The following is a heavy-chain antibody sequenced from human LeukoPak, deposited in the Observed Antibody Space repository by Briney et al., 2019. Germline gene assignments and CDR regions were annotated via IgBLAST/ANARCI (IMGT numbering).Heavy chain of an antibody. J-gene: IGHJ4*02. CDR3: AKDLGFYYGSPGYFDD. Sequence: GGSLRLSCAASGFPFSSYALSWVRLAPGKGLEWGAAIDGRVRTNYAGSVKGRFTISRDNSKNTLHLQMNSLRAEDTAVYYCAKDLGFYYGSPGYFDDWGQGTLVSVSS. CDR1: GFPFSSYA. V-gene: IGHV3-23*01. D-gene: IGHD3-10*01. CDR2: IDGRVRT.